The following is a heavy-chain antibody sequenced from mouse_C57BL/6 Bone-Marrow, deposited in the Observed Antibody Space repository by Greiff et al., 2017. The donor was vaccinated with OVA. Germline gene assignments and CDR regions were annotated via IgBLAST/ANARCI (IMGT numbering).Heavy chain of an antibody. V-gene: IGHV1-26*01. CDR2: INPNNGGT. CDR1: GYTFTDYY. J-gene: IGHJ4*01. CDR3: ARWDYYGSREEYDAMDY. Sequence: VQLQQSGPELVKPGASVKISCKASGYTFTDYYMNWVKQSHGKSLEWIGDINPNNGGTSYNQKFKGKATLTVDKSSSTAYMELRSLTSEDSAVYYCARWDYYGSREEYDAMDYWGQGTSVTVSA. D-gene: IGHD1-1*01.